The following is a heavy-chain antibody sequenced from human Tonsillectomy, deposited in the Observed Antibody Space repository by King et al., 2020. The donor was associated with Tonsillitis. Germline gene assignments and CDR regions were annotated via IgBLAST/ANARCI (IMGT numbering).Heavy chain of an antibody. J-gene: IGHJ6*02. Sequence: VQLVESGGGLVQPGGSLRLSCAASGFTFSSYAMSWVRQAPGKGLEWVSAISGSGGSTYYADSVKGRFTISRDNSKNTLYLQMNSLRAEDTAVYYCAKDQTLTGLWFGELLDGMDVWGQGTTVTVSS. CDR2: ISGSGGST. CDR1: GFTFSSYA. V-gene: IGHV3-23*04. CDR3: AKDQTLTGLWFGELLDGMDV. D-gene: IGHD3-10*01.